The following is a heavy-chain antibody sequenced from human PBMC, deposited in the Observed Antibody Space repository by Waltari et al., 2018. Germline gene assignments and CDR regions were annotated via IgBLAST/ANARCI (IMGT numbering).Heavy chain of an antibody. CDR2: FDPEDGET. J-gene: IGHJ5*02. V-gene: IGHV1-24*01. CDR3: ATSRIFGVVQSSWFDP. Sequence: QVQLVQSGDEVTKPGASVKVSFKVSGSTLTELSMHRVRRAHGKGHEWMGGFDPEDGETIYAQKSKGRVTMTEDTSTDTSYMELSSLRSEDTAVYYCATSRIFGVVQSSWFDPWGQGTLVTVSS. D-gene: IGHD3-3*02. CDR1: GSTLTELS.